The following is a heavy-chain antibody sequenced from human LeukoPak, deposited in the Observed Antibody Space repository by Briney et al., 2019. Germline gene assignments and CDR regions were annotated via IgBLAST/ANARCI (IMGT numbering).Heavy chain of an antibody. J-gene: IGHJ2*01. V-gene: IGHV4-59*08. Sequence: SETLSLTCTVSGGSTSSDYWSWIRQSPGKGLEWAGYVYDSGDTGKNPSLKSRVTILLDTSKNQCSLKLTSVSAADTAVYYCARLKLGAYFDLWGRGTLVTVSS. CDR2: VYDSGDT. D-gene: IGHD3-16*01. CDR1: GGSTSSDY. CDR3: ARLKLGAYFDL.